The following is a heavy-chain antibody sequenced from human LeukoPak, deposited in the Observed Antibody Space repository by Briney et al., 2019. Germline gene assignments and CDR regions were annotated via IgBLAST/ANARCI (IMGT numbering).Heavy chain of an antibody. D-gene: IGHD3-16*01. CDR1: GFSFSNYW. J-gene: IGHJ4*02. Sequence: GGSLRLSCAASGFSFSNYWMSWVRQAPGKGLEWVAKIKQDGSERYYVDSVKGRFTISRDKAKNSLYLQMSSLRDEDTAVYYCARGGFSRGDYWGQGTLVTVSS. CDR2: IKQDGSER. V-gene: IGHV3-7*01. CDR3: ARGGFSRGDY.